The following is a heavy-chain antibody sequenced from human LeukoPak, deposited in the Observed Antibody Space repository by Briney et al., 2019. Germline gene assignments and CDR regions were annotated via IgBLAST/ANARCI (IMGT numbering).Heavy chain of an antibody. V-gene: IGHV2-70*11. CDR1: GFSLSTSGVC. D-gene: IGHD3-22*01. J-gene: IGHJ4*02. CDR2: VDWDDDK. Sequence: ESGPALVNPTQTLTLTCTFSGFSLSTSGVCVSWIRQPPGKALEWLARVDWDDDKYYSTSLKTRLTISKDTSKSQVVLTMTNMDPVDTATYYCVRSYYYDSSGYFFDYWGQGTLVTVSS. CDR3: VRSYYYDSSGYFFDY.